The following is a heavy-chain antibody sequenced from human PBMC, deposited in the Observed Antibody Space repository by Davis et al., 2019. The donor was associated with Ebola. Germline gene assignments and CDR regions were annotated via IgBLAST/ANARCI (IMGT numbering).Heavy chain of an antibody. CDR3: AREDIVVVVAATDYYYYGMDV. V-gene: IGHV1-69*05. CDR1: VGTFSSYA. J-gene: IGHJ6*02. Sequence: SVKVSCKASVGTFSSYAISWVRQAPGQELEWMGGIIPIFGTANYAQKLQGRVTMTTDTSTSTVYMELSSLRSEDTAVYYCAREDIVVVVAATDYYYYGMDVWGQGTTVTVSS. CDR2: IIPIFGTA. D-gene: IGHD2-15*01.